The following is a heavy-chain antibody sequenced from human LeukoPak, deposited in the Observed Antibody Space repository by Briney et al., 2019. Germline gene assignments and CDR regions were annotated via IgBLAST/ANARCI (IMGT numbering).Heavy chain of an antibody. Sequence: PSETLSLTCTVSGGSISIYYWSWIRQPPGKGLEWIGYIYYSGSTNYNPSLKSRVTISVDTSKNQFSLKLSSVTAADTAVYYCARDPVGSGWTDYWGQGTLVTVSS. CDR2: IYYSGST. CDR3: ARDPVGSGWTDY. J-gene: IGHJ4*02. CDR1: GGSISIYY. D-gene: IGHD6-19*01. V-gene: IGHV4-59*01.